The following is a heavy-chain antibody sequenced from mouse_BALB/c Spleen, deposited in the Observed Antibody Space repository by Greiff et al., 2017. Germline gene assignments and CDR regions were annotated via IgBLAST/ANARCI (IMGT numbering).Heavy chain of an antibody. CDR3: AREGELRLRWYFDD. J-gene: IGHJ1*01. CDR2: IWAGGST. Sequence: VQLVESGPGLVAPSQSLSITCTVSGFSLTSYGVHWVRQPPGKGLEWLGVIWAGGSTNYNSALMSRLSISKDNSKSQVFLQMNSLQTDDTAMYSCAREGELRLRWYFDDWGEGTTVTVSS. V-gene: IGHV2-9*02. CDR1: GFSLTSYG. D-gene: IGHD1-2*01.